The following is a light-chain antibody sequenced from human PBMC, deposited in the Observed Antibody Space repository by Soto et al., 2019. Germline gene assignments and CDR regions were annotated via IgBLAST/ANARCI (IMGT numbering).Light chain of an antibody. CDR1: TSNIGDNP. CDR3: AAWAGSLNVVV. J-gene: IGLJ7*01. Sequence: QSVLTQPPSPSGTPGQRVTISCSCSTSNIGDNPVNWYQHLPGTAPKLLIYTTTQRPSGVPDRFSGSKSGTSASLAVSGLRSEYEADYYCAAWAGSLNVVVFGGGTQLTVL. V-gene: IGLV1-44*01. CDR2: TTT.